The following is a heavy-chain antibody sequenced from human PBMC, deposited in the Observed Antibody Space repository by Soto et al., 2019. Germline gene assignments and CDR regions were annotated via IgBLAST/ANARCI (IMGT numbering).Heavy chain of an antibody. CDR1: GGSISSSSYY. D-gene: IGHD2-21*01. CDR2: IYYSGST. Sequence: QLQLQESDPGLVKPSETLSLTCTVSGGSISSSSYYWGWIRQPPGKGLEWIGSIYYSGSTYYNPSLKSRVTISVDTSKNQFSLKLSSVTAADTAVYYCARLHIDTIDYWGQGTLVTVSS. CDR3: ARLHIDTIDY. J-gene: IGHJ4*02. V-gene: IGHV4-39*01.